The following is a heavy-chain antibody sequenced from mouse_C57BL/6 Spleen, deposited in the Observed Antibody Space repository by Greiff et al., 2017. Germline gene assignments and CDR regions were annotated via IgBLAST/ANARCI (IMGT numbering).Heavy chain of an antibody. CDR1: GYSITSGYY. J-gene: IGHJ3*01. V-gene: IGHV3-6*01. CDR2: ISYDGSN. Sequence: EVKLVESGPGLVKPSQSLSLTCSVTGYSITSGYYWNWIRQFPGNKLEWMGYISYDGSNNYNPSLKNRISITRDTSKNQFFLKLNSVTTEDTATYYCASLPIYYDYAWFAYWGQGTLVTVSA. CDR3: ASLPIYYDYAWFAY. D-gene: IGHD2-4*01.